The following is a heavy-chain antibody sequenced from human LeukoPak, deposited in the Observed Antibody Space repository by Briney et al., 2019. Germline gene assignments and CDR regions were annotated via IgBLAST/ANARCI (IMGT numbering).Heavy chain of an antibody. CDR1: GFTFSSYA. V-gene: IGHV3-30-3*01. CDR2: ISYDGSNK. Sequence: GGSLRLSCAASGFTFSSYAMHWVRQAPGKGLEWVAVISYDGSNKYYADSVKGRFTISRDNAKNSLYLQMNSLRAEDTAVYYCARVGDYPGAAFDIWGQGTMVTVSS. CDR3: ARVGDYPGAAFDI. J-gene: IGHJ3*02. D-gene: IGHD4-17*01.